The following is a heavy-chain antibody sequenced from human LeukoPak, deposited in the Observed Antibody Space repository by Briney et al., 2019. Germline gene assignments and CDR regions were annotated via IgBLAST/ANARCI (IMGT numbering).Heavy chain of an antibody. V-gene: IGHV3-23*01. D-gene: IGHD3-22*01. Sequence: GGSLRLSCAASGFTFSSYAMSWVRQAPGKGLEWVSAISGSGGSTYYADSVKGRFTISRDNSKNTLYLQMNSLRAEDTAVYYCAKAGGRITMIVVVITYFGYWGQGTLVTVSS. J-gene: IGHJ4*02. CDR2: ISGSGGST. CDR1: GFTFSSYA. CDR3: AKAGGRITMIVVVITYFGY.